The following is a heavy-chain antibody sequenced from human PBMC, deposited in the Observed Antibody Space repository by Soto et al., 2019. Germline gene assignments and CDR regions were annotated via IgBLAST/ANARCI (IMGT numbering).Heavy chain of an antibody. Sequence: ASVKVSCKASGYTFTSYYMHWVRQAHGQGLEWMGIINPSGGSTSYAQKFQGRVTMTRDTSTSTVYMELSSLRSEDTAVYYCARDLEPMGSRPYSYGSPFDHWGQGTLVTVSS. D-gene: IGHD5-18*01. CDR2: INPSGGST. CDR3: ARDLEPMGSRPYSYGSPFDH. V-gene: IGHV1-46*01. CDR1: GYTFTSYY. J-gene: IGHJ4*02.